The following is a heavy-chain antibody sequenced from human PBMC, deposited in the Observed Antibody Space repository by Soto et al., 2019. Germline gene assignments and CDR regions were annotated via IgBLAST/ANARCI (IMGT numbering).Heavy chain of an antibody. D-gene: IGHD6-13*01. J-gene: IGHJ6*02. CDR1: EYTFTGQY. CDR2: INPNSGGT. CDR3: ARAGISAPRSGEFAMDV. V-gene: IGHV1-2*02. Sequence: QVQLVQSGAEVKWPGASVKVSCKSSEYTFTGQYIHWVRQAPGQGLEWMGWINPNSGGTKFAQKLQGRVTMTRDTSITTAYMELSSLRSDDTAVYFCARAGISAPRSGEFAMDVWGQGTPVTVSS.